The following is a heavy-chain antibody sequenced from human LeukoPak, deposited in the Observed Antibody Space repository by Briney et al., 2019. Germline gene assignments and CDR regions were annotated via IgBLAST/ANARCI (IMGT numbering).Heavy chain of an antibody. V-gene: IGHV3-23*01. Sequence: GGSLRISCAASGLTFSTYGMTWVRQAPGKGLEWVSGISGSGDTTYYADSVKGRSTISRDNSKDTLYLQMNSLRAEDTAVYYCAKDRGYWGQGTLVTVSS. CDR1: GLTFSTYG. J-gene: IGHJ4*02. CDR2: ISGSGDTT. CDR3: AKDRGY.